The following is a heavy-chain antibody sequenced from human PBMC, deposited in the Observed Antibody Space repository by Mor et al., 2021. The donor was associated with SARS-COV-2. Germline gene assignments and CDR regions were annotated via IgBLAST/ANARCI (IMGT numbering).Heavy chain of an antibody. V-gene: IGHV1-46*03. J-gene: IGHJ6*02. D-gene: IGHD2-2*01. Sequence: MGIINPSGGSTSYAQKFQGRVTMTRDTSTSTVYMELSSLRSEDTAVYYCAREDCSSTSCYGGYYYYGMDVWGQGTTVTVS. CDR2: INPSGGST. CDR3: AREDCSSTSCYGGYYYYGMDV.